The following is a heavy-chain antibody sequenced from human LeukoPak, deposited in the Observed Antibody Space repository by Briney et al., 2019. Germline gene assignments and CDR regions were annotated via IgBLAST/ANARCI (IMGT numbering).Heavy chain of an antibody. Sequence: SETLSLTCTVSGASITSGSYYWSWLRQSPGKGLEWIGYIYYSGTTYYSPSLKSRLTISLDTSKNHLSLKLTSVTAADTAIYYCARDNDDGDYVGWFDPWGQGTLVTVSS. CDR2: IYYSGTT. J-gene: IGHJ5*02. CDR3: ARDNDDGDYVGWFDP. CDR1: GASITSGSYY. D-gene: IGHD4-17*01. V-gene: IGHV4-30-4*01.